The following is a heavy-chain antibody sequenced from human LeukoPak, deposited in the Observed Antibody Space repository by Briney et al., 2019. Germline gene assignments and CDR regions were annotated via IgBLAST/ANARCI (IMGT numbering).Heavy chain of an antibody. V-gene: IGHV1-69*13. CDR3: ARGAGDGYTRGYYFDY. D-gene: IGHD5-24*01. CDR1: GGTFSSYA. CDR2: IIPIFGTA. J-gene: IGHJ4*02. Sequence: GASVKVSCKASGGTFSSYAISWVRQAPGQGLEWMGGIIPIFGTANYAQKFQGRVTITADESTSTAYMELSSLRSEDTAVYYCARGAGDGYTRGYYFDYWGQGTLVTVSS.